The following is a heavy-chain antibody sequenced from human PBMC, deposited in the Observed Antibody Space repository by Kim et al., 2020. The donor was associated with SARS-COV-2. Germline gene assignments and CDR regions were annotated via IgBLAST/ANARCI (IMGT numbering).Heavy chain of an antibody. V-gene: IGHV3-23*01. CDR2: ISYSGLST. J-gene: IGHJ3*01. CDR1: GFSITNYA. D-gene: IGHD6-6*01. CDR3: ARGHVEESSSSDDAFDV. Sequence: GGSLRLSCAASGFSITNYAMNWVRQAPGKGLEWVSTISYSGLSTYYADSVRGRVSLSRDIAKNTVSLRVNSLKAEDTATYYCARGHVEESSSSDDAFDVWGPGTMVTVSS.